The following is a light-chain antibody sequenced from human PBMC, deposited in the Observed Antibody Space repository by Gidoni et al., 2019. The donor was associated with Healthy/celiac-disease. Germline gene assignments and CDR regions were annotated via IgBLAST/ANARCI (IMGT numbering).Light chain of an antibody. Sequence: EIVMPQSPATLSVSPGERATLSCRASQSVSGNLAWYQQKPGRAPRLLIYGTSTRATGIPARFSGSGSGTGFTLTINSLQSEDFAVYYCHQYDNWPPPFGQGTKLEIK. J-gene: IGKJ2*01. CDR2: GTS. CDR1: QSVSGN. V-gene: IGKV3-15*01. CDR3: HQYDNWPPP.